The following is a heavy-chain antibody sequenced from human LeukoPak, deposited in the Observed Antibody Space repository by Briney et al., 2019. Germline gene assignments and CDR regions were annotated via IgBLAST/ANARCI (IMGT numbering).Heavy chain of an antibody. J-gene: IGHJ4*02. D-gene: IGHD1-26*01. CDR2: ISGGGFNT. Sequence: GRTLRLSCAASVFTLSSYAMSCGCEAPAEGQGWGLTISGGGFNTTYAAAVKRRFTLSRDNSENTLYLHMDSLRAEDTAIYYCAKGRGVGATAGSLATFDDWGQGALVTVSS. CDR1: VFTLSSYA. V-gene: IGHV3-23*01. CDR3: AKGRGVGATAGSLATFDD.